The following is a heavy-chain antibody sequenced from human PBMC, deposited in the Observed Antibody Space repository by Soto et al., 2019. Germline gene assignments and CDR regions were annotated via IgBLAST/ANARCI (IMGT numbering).Heavy chain of an antibody. CDR3: ARLKDIVVVPAAIYYYYGMDV. D-gene: IGHD2-2*01. Sequence: GESLKISCKGSGYSFTSYWIGWVRQMPGKGLEWMGIIYPGDSDTRYSPSFQGQVTISADKSISTAYLQWSSLKASDTAMYYCARLKDIVVVPAAIYYYYGMDVWGQGTTVTVSS. V-gene: IGHV5-51*01. CDR1: GYSFTSYW. J-gene: IGHJ6*02. CDR2: IYPGDSDT.